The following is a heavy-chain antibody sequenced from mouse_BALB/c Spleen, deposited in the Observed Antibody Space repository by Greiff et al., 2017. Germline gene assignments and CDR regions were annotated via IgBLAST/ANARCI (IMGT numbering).Heavy chain of an antibody. V-gene: IGHV1-80*01. J-gene: IGHJ4*01. Sequence: QVQLQQSGAELVRPGSSVKISCKASGYAFSSYWMNWVKQRPGQGLEWIGQIYPGDGDTNYNGKFKGKATLTADKSSSTAYMQLSSLTSEDSAVYFCARPGYYGRNYYAMDYGGQGTSVTVSS. CDR1: GYAFSSYW. D-gene: IGHD1-1*01. CDR2: IYPGDGDT. CDR3: ARPGYYGRNYYAMDY.